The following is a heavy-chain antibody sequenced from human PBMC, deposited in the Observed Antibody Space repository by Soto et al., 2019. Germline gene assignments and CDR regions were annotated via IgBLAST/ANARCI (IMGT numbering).Heavy chain of an antibody. CDR1: GASVSGGSHY. V-gene: IGHV4-61*01. Sequence: SETLSLTCTVSGASVSGGSHYWSWIRQTPGKGLEWIGYIYYSGITKYNPSLQSRVTISVDTSKNQVFLHLTSVTAADTAVYYCAKEDGGTPVTQEFYFDYWGQGTLVTVSS. CDR3: AKEDGGTPVTQEFYFDY. J-gene: IGHJ4*02. D-gene: IGHD4-17*01. CDR2: IYYSGIT.